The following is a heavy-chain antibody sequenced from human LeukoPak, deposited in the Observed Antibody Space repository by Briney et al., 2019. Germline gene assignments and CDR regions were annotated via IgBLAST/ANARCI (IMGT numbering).Heavy chain of an antibody. D-gene: IGHD3-22*01. J-gene: IGHJ4*02. V-gene: IGHV3-23*01. Sequence: GGSLRLSCAASGFTFSSYWMSWVRQAPGKGLEWVSAISGSGGSTYYADSVKGRFTISRDNSKNTLYLQMNSLRAEDTAVYYCAKGPGYYDSSGYYPAYWGQGTLVTVSS. CDR2: ISGSGGST. CDR1: GFTFSSYW. CDR3: AKGPGYYDSSGYYPAY.